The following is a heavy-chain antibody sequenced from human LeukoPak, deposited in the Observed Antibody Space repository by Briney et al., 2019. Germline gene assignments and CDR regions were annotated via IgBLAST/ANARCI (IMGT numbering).Heavy chain of an antibody. D-gene: IGHD2-15*01. CDR1: GFTVSSNF. CDR3: ARGGVVVAAIDAFDI. J-gene: IGHJ3*02. CDR2: IYSGGST. Sequence: AGGSLRLSCAASGFTVSSNFMSWVRQAPGKGLEWVSLIYSGGSTYYADSVKGRFTISRDISKNTLFLQLNSLRAEDTAVYYCARGGVVVAAIDAFDIWGQGTLVTVSS. V-gene: IGHV3-66*01.